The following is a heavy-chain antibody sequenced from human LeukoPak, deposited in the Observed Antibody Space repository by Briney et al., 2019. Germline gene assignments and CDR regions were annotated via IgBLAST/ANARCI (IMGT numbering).Heavy chain of an antibody. D-gene: IGHD4-17*01. Sequence: PGASLQISCKGSGYSFTSYWIGWVRQVPGKGLEWMGIIYPGDSDTRYSPSFQGQVTISADKSISTAYLQWSSLKASDTAMYYCARQAYGDYLTPYYYYYMDVWGKGTTVTVSS. V-gene: IGHV5-51*01. CDR2: IYPGDSDT. J-gene: IGHJ6*03. CDR1: GYSFTSYW. CDR3: ARQAYGDYLTPYYYYYMDV.